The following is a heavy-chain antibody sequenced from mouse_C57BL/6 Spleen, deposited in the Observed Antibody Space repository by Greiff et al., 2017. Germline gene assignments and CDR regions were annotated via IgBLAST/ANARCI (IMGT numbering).Heavy chain of an antibody. J-gene: IGHJ4*01. V-gene: IGHV1-39*01. CDR1: GYSFTDYN. D-gene: IGHD1-1*01. CDR2: INPNYGTT. Sequence: EVQLQQSGPELVKPGASVKISCKASGYSFTDYNMNWVKQSNGKSLEWIGVINPNYGTTSYNQKFKGKAKLTVDHSTSTAYMQLNSLTSEDSAIYYCASRGSVVATREAMDYWGQGTSVTVSS. CDR3: ASRGSVVATREAMDY.